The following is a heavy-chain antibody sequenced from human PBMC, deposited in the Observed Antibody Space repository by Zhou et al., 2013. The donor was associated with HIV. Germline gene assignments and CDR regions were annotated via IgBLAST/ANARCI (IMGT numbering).Heavy chain of an antibody. CDR2: FYHTGTT. CDR3: ARASADHNDFYYYGLDV. J-gene: IGHJ6*02. V-gene: IGHV4-38-2*01. CDR1: GYSISSGYY. Sequence: QVQLQDSGPGLVKPSETLSLTCAVSGYSISSGYYWGWIRQPPGKGLEWIGSFYHTGTTYYNPSLKSRVTISRDTSKNQFSLNLGSVTAADTAVYYCARASADHNDFYYYGLDVWGQGTTVTVSS.